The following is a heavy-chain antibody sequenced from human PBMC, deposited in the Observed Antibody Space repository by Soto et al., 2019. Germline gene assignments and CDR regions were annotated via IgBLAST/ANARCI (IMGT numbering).Heavy chain of an antibody. D-gene: IGHD3-22*01. Sequence: SETLSLTCTVSGGSISPYYWSWIRQTPGKGLEWIAYIYYSGSTNYNPSLKSRVTISVDTSKNQCSLKLGSVTAADTAVYYCARASYYSDSFGYFLDSWGQGTLVTVSS. CDR3: ARASYYSDSFGYFLDS. CDR2: IYYSGST. J-gene: IGHJ4*02. CDR1: GGSISPYY. V-gene: IGHV4-59*01.